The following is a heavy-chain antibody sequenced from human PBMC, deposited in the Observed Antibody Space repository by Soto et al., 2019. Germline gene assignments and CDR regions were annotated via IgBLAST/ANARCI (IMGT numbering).Heavy chain of an antibody. Sequence: QVQLQESGPGLVKPSQTLSLTCTVSGGSISSGDYYWSWIRQPPGKGLEWIGYIYYSGSTYYNPSLKIRFTISVDTSKNQFSLKLSAVTAADTAVYYCASNSYGYIFYEYGGQGTLVTVSS. CDR3: ASNSYGYIFYEY. V-gene: IGHV4-30-4*01. CDR1: GGSISSGDYY. CDR2: IYYSGST. D-gene: IGHD5-18*01. J-gene: IGHJ4*02.